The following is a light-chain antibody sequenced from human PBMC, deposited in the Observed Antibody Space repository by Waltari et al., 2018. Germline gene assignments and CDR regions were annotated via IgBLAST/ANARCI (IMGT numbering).Light chain of an antibody. CDR2: ENT. V-gene: IGLV1-51*02. Sequence: QSVLTQPPSVSAAPGQRVTISCSGGSSNIGNNYVSWYRQFPGTAPKLLIYENTGRPAGIPCRFAGSKSGTSATLDITGLQAGDEAEYYCGTWDSSLSGAVFGGGTHLTVL. CDR3: GTWDSSLSGAV. J-gene: IGLJ7*01. CDR1: SSNIGNNY.